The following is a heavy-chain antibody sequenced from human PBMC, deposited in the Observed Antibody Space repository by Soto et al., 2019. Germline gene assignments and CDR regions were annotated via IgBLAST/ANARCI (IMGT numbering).Heavy chain of an antibody. CDR1: GFTFTNAW. Sequence: GGSLRLSCAASGFTFTNAWMSWFRQAPGKGLDWVGRVKRKTNGGTTDYAAPVKDRFNISRDDSKNTLYLQMNNLKTEDTAVYYCATCYGSGTDCQEDYLAFWGQGTPVTVSS. J-gene: IGHJ4*02. D-gene: IGHD3-10*01. CDR2: VKRKTNGGTT. CDR3: ATCYGSGTDCQEDYLAF. V-gene: IGHV3-15*01.